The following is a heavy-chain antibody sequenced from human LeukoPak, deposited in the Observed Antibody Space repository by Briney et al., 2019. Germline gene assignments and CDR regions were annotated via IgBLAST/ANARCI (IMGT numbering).Heavy chain of an antibody. Sequence: SETLSLTCSVSGGSISISNYFWGWIRQPPWKGLEWIATRSSTGITHYHSSLESRISVSVETSKSQFSLRLTSLTAADTAVYCDAFSGWFWGAFDYWGQGILVTVSS. D-gene: IGHD6-19*01. CDR3: AFSGWFWGAFDY. J-gene: IGHJ4*02. CDR2: RSSTGIT. CDR1: GGSISISNYF. V-gene: IGHV4-39*01.